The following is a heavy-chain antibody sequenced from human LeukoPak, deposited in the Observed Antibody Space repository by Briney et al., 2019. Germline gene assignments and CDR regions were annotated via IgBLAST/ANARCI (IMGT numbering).Heavy chain of an antibody. D-gene: IGHD4-17*01. J-gene: IGHJ4*02. Sequence: SVKVSCKASGGTFSSYAISWVRQAPGQGLEWMGGIIPIFGTANYAQKFQGRVTITTDESTSTAYMELSSLRSEGTAVYYCARVLGDGDYVLDYWGQGTLVTVSS. CDR1: GGTFSSYA. CDR3: ARVLGDGDYVLDY. V-gene: IGHV1-69*05. CDR2: IIPIFGTA.